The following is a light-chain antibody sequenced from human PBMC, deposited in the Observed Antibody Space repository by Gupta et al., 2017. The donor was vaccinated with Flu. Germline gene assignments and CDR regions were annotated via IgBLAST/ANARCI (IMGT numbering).Light chain of an antibody. CDR3: QSYDNSLSGSEV. CDR1: RSNIGAGYD. Sequence: QSVLTQPPSVSGAPGQRITISCTGTRSNIGAGYDVHWYQQFPGIAPKLIIFGDDNRPSGVPDRFSGSRSGAAASLAITGVQAEEEAVYYCQSYDNSLSGSEVFGGGTRVTVL. J-gene: IGLJ2*01. CDR2: GDD. V-gene: IGLV1-40*01.